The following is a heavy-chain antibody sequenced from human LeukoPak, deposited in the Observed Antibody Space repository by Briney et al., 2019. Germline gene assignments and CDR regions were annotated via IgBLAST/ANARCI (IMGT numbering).Heavy chain of an antibody. CDR2: IYHSGST. D-gene: IGHD2-2*01. CDR1: GGSISSGGYS. Sequence: PSQTLSLTCAVSGGSISSGGYSWSWIRQPPGKGLEWIGYIYHSGSTYYNPSLKSRVTISVDRSKNQFSLKLSSVTAADTAVYYCARGGIGYCSSTSLCDAGDWFDPWGQGTLVTVSS. J-gene: IGHJ5*02. V-gene: IGHV4-30-2*01. CDR3: ARGGIGYCSSTSLCDAGDWFDP.